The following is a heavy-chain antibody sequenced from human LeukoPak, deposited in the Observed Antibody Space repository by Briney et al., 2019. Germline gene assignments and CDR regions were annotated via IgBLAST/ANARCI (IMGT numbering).Heavy chain of an antibody. CDR2: IYDSGTT. CDR3: ARIQGWTYYVSGSQT. D-gene: IGHD3-10*01. CDR1: GGSISSYY. Sequence: PSETLSLTCTVSGGSISSYYWSWIRQPPGKGLEWIGYIYDSGTTNYNPSLKSRVTISVDTSKNQFSLKLTSVTAADTAVYYCARIQGWTYYVSGSQTWGQGTMVTVSS. V-gene: IGHV4-59*01. J-gene: IGHJ3*01.